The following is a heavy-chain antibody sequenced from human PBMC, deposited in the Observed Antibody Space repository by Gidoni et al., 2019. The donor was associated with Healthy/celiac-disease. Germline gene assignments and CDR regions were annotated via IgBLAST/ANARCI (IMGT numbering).Heavy chain of an antibody. D-gene: IGHD3-22*01. Sequence: EVQLVESGGGLVQPGRSLRLSCAASGFPFDDYAMHWVRQAPGKGLEWVSGISWNSGSIGYADSVKGRFTISRDNAKNSLYLQMNSLRAEDTALYYCAKDQDYYDSSGSFDYWGQGTLVTVSS. J-gene: IGHJ4*02. CDR3: AKDQDYYDSSGSFDY. V-gene: IGHV3-9*01. CDR1: GFPFDDYA. CDR2: ISWNSGSI.